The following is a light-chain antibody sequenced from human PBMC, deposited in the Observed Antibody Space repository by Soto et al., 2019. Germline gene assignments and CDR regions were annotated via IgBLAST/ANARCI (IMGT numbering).Light chain of an antibody. CDR3: SSYTSSSTLV. Sequence: QSALTQPASVSGSPGQSITISCTGTSSDVGGYNYVSWYQQHPGTAPKLMIYDVSNRPSGVSNRFSGSKSGHTASLIISGLQAEEEAAYYRSSYTSSSTLVFGGGTKLTVL. CDR2: DVS. V-gene: IGLV2-14*01. J-gene: IGLJ2*01. CDR1: SSDVGGYNY.